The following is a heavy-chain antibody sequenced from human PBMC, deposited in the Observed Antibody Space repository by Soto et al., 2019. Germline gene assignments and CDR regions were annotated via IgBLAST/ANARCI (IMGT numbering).Heavy chain of an antibody. Sequence: PGESLKISCKGSGYSFTSYWISWVRQMPGKGLEWMGRIDPSDSYTNYSPSFQGHVTISAGKSISTAYLQWSSLKASDTAMYYCASGRDGYNAYVDYWGQGTLVTVSS. V-gene: IGHV5-10-1*01. CDR2: IDPSDSYT. J-gene: IGHJ4*02. D-gene: IGHD5-12*01. CDR3: ASGRDGYNAYVDY. CDR1: GYSFTSYW.